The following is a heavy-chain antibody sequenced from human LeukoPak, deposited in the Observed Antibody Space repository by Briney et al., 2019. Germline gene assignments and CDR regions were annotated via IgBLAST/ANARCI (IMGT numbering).Heavy chain of an antibody. D-gene: IGHD2-15*01. J-gene: IGHJ5*02. CDR1: GDSVSSNSAA. V-gene: IGHV6-1*01. Sequence: SQTLSLTCAISGDSVSSNSAAWNWIRQSPSRGLEWLGRTYYRSKWYNDNAESVKSRITINPDTSKNQFSLQLNSVTPDDTAVYFCARSHGGSSNWFDPWGQGTLVTVSS. CDR3: ARSHGGSSNWFDP. CDR2: TYYRSKWYN.